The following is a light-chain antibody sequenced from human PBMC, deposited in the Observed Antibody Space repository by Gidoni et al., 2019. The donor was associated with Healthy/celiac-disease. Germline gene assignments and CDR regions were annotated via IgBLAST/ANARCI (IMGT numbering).Light chain of an antibody. CDR3: QQRSNWPQGIT. CDR2: DAS. V-gene: IGKV3-11*01. Sequence: EIVLTQSPATLSLSPGERATLSCRASQSVSSYLAWYQQKPGQAPRLLIYDASNRATGIPARFSGSGSGTDCTLTISSLEPEDFAVYYCQQRSNWPQGITFGGGTKVEIK. J-gene: IGKJ4*01. CDR1: QSVSSY.